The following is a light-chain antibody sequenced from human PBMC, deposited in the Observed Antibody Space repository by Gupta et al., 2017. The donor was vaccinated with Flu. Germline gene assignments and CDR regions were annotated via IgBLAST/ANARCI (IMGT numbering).Light chain of an antibody. CDR2: AAS. J-gene: IGKJ3*01. Sequence: IQMTQSPSSVSASIGDRVTITCRASQDISRWLAWYQQKPGKAPKLLIYAASTLQSGVPSRFSGSGSGTDFTLTISSRQPEDFATYYCQQGNCVPPFTCGDGTKVNI. CDR1: QDISRW. CDR3: QQGNCVPPFT. V-gene: IGKV1-12*01.